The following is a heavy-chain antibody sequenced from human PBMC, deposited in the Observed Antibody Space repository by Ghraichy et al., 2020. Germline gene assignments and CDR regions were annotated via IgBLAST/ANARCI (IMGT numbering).Heavy chain of an antibody. CDR1: GGSISSYY. CDR2: TYYSGST. V-gene: IGHV4-59*01. J-gene: IGHJ2*01. D-gene: IGHD3-22*01. CDR3: ATGYYYDSSGYYSEYWYFDL. Sequence: SETLSLTCTVSGGSISSYYWSWIRQPPGKGLEWIGYTYYSGSTNYNPSLKSRVTISVDTSKNQFSLKLSSVTAADTAVYYCATGYYYDSSGYYSEYWYFDLWGRGTLVTVSS.